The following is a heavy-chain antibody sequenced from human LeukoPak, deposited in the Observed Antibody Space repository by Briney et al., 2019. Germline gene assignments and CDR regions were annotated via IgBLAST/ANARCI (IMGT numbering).Heavy chain of an antibody. CDR3: AIPGHTYGSNWFDP. CDR2: IYYSGST. CDR1: GGSISSSSYY. Sequence: SETLSLTCTVSGGSISSSSYYWGWIRQPPGKGLEWIASIYYSGSTYYNPSLKSRVTISVNTSKNQFSLKLSSVTAADTAVYYCAIPGHTYGSNWFDPWGQGTLVTVSS. D-gene: IGHD5-18*01. J-gene: IGHJ5*02. V-gene: IGHV4-39*01.